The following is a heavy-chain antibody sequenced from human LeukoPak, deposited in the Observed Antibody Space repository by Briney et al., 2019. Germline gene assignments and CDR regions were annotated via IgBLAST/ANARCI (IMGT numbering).Heavy chain of an antibody. Sequence: GGSLRLSCAASGFTFSNAWMSWVRQAPGKGLEWVGRIKSKTDGGTTDYAAPVKGRFTISRDDSKNTLYLQMNSLKTEDTAVYYCTTAFPGLLRYFGWLLTNPDYWGQGTLVTVSS. CDR2: IKSKTDGGTT. CDR1: GFTFSNAW. CDR3: TTAFPGLLRYFGWLLTNPDY. V-gene: IGHV3-15*01. J-gene: IGHJ4*02. D-gene: IGHD3-9*01.